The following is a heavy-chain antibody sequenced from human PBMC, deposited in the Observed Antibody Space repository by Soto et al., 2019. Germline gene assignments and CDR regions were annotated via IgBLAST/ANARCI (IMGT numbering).Heavy chain of an antibody. Sequence: QVQLQESGPGLVKPSETLSLTCTVSNDSISTYYWTWIRQPPGKGLEWIGVIYYSGSTNYNPSLQSRVTIPVDTSKNQFSLKMNSVTAADTAVYYCARPGRDWGALHYWGQGTLVTVSS. CDR1: NDSISTYY. V-gene: IGHV4-59*08. CDR3: ARPGRDWGALHY. CDR2: IYYSGST. D-gene: IGHD7-27*01. J-gene: IGHJ4*02.